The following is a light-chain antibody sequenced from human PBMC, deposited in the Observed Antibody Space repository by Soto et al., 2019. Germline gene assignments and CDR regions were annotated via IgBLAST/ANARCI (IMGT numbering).Light chain of an antibody. Sequence: QSALTQPRSVSGSPGQSVTISCTGTSSDVGGYNYVSWYQQHPGKAPKLMIYDVIKRPSGVPDRFSGSKSGNTASLTISGLQAEDGGEYYCCSYASTYHIFQVFGTGTKLTVL. CDR3: CSYASTYHIFQV. J-gene: IGLJ1*01. CDR2: DVI. CDR1: SSDVGGYNY. V-gene: IGLV2-11*01.